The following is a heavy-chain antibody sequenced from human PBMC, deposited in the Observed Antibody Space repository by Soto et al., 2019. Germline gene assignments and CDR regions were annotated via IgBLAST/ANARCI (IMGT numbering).Heavy chain of an antibody. J-gene: IGHJ3*02. CDR1: GFTVSSNY. V-gene: IGHV3-53*04. CDR3: ARYDFCSGSVAFDI. Sequence: GGSLRLSCAASGFTVSSNYMSWVRQAPGKGLEWVSVIYSGGSTYYADSVKGRFTISRHNSKNTMYLQMNSLRAEDTAVYYCARYDFCSGSVAFDIWGQGTMVTVSS. D-gene: IGHD3-3*01. CDR2: IYSGGST.